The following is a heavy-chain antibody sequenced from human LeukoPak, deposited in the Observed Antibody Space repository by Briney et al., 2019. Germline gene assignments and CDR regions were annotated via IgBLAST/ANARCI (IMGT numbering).Heavy chain of an antibody. D-gene: IGHD3-10*01. V-gene: IGHV1-8*01. Sequence: GASVKVSCKASGYTFTSYDINWVRQATGQGLEWMGWMNPNSGNTGYAQKFQGRVTMTRNTSISTAYMELSSLRSEDTAVYYCACSGSYYDQYYYYYGMDVWGQGTTVTVSS. CDR2: MNPNSGNT. CDR1: GYTFTSYD. J-gene: IGHJ6*02. CDR3: ACSGSYYDQYYYYYGMDV.